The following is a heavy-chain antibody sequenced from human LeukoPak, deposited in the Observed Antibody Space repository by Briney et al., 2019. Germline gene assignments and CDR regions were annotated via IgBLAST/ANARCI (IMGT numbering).Heavy chain of an antibody. V-gene: IGHV3-9*01. CDR1: GFTFDYA. CDR2: ISWNSGSI. D-gene: IGHD3-9*01. Sequence: GGSLRLSCAASGFTFDYAMHWVRQAPGKGLEWVSGISWNSGSIGYADSVKGRFTISRDNAKNSLYLQMNSLRAEDTALYYCAKDDGDDILTGRFDYWGQGTLVTVSS. J-gene: IGHJ4*02. CDR3: AKDDGDDILTGRFDY.